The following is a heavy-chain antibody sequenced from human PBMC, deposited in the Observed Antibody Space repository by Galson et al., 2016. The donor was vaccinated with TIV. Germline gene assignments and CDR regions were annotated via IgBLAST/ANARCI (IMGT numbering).Heavy chain of an antibody. CDR1: GYTLSSYS. D-gene: IGHD3-3*01. J-gene: IGHJ6*04. V-gene: IGHV1-18*01. Sequence: SVKVSCKASGYTLSSYSISWVRQAPGQGLEWMGRISGYNGNKNYAQKFQDRVTMTTDTSTNTAYMELRSLRSDDTAVYYCARVPTKTFDFWSGFDNSFCMDVWGKGTTVTVSS. CDR3: ARVPTKTFDFWSGFDNSFCMDV. CDR2: ISGYNGNK.